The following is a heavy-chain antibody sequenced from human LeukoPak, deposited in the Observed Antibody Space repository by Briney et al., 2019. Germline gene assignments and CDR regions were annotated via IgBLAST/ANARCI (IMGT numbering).Heavy chain of an antibody. CDR2: IQADGSTA. CDR1: GLTFSSFRSYW. Sequence: GGSLRLSCAASGLTFSSFRSYWLHWVRQAPGKGLVWVSGIQADGSTADYADFVKGRFTISRDNAKNTLYLQMNSLRAEDTAVYYCARDRPHNWFDPWGQGTLVTVSS. V-gene: IGHV3-74*01. J-gene: IGHJ5*02. CDR3: ARDRPHNWFDP.